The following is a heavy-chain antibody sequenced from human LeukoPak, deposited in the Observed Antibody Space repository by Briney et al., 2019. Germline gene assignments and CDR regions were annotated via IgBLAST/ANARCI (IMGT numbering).Heavy chain of an antibody. V-gene: IGHV4-61*02. CDR3: ATGASGAQQLAPC. D-gene: IGHD6-13*01. CDR2: IYSSGST. J-gene: IGHJ4*02. CDR1: GGSVSSGSYY. Sequence: SQTLSLTCTVSGGSVSSGSYYWSWIRQPAGKGLEWIGRIYSSGSTNYNPSLKGRVTISLDTSKNQFSLKLSSVTAADTAVYYCATGASGAQQLAPCWGQGTLVTVSS.